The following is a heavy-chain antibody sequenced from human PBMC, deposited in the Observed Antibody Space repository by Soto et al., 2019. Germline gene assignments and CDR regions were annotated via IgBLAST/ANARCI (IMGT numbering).Heavy chain of an antibody. CDR2: VNPSGVST. CDR1: GYIFTAYS. V-gene: IGHV1-46*01. D-gene: IGHD2-15*01. J-gene: IGHJ1*01. Sequence: QVQLVQSGAEVKKPGASVKVSCKASGYIFTAYSMHWVRQAPGQGLEWMGVVNPSGVSTNYAQKFQGRITMTRDTSTSTVYMDLSSLTSEDTAVYYCAREDNCSDGICYSEYFQRWGQGTLVTVSS. CDR3: AREDNCSDGICYSEYFQR.